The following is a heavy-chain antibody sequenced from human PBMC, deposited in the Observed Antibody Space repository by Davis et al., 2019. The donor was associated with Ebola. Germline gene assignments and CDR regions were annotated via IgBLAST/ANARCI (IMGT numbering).Heavy chain of an antibody. CDR1: GYTFTSYG. J-gene: IGHJ6*04. V-gene: IGHV1-69*13. CDR3: ARTIVGALGGGMDV. Sequence: SVKVSCKASGYTFTSYGISWVRQAPGQGLEWMGGIIPIFGTANYAQKFQGRVTITADESTSTAYMELSRLGSDDTAVYYCARTIVGALGGGMDVWGKGTTVTVSS. D-gene: IGHD1-26*01. CDR2: IIPIFGTA.